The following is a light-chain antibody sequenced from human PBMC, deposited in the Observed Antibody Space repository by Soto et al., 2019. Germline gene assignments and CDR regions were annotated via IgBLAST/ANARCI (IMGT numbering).Light chain of an antibody. CDR2: GAS. CDR3: QLRTNWSIA. CDR1: QSVSSSY. Sequence: EIVLTQSPGTLSLSPGERATLSCRASQSVSSSYLAWYQQTPGQAPRLLIYGASTRATGIPARFSGSESGTDFTLTINNLEPEDFAVYYCQLRTNWSIAFGRGTRLEIK. V-gene: IGKV3D-20*02. J-gene: IGKJ5*01.